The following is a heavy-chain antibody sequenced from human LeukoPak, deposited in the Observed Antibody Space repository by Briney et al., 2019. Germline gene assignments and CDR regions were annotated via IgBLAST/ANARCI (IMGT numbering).Heavy chain of an antibody. CDR1: GGSISNYY. Sequence: SETLSLTCTVSGGSISNYYWSWIRQPPGKGLEWIGYIYYSGSTNYNPSHKSRVTISVDTSKNQFSLRLSSVTVADTAVYYCSRHNFPIFGVLTTDATFDPWGQGSLVTVSS. D-gene: IGHD3-3*01. J-gene: IGHJ5*02. CDR2: IYYSGST. V-gene: IGHV4-59*08. CDR3: SRHNFPIFGVLTTDATFDP.